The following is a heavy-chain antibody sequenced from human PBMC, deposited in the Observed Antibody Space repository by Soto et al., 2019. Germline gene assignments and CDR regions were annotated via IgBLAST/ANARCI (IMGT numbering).Heavy chain of an antibody. D-gene: IGHD3-10*01. V-gene: IGHV1-69*04. Sequence: SVKVSCKASGGTLSSYTISWVRQAPGQGLEWMGRIIPILGIANYAQKFQGRVTITADKSTSTAYMELSSLRSEDTAVYYCAREEYYYGSGAFFDYWGQGTLVTVSS. CDR2: IIPILGIA. CDR1: GGTLSSYT. J-gene: IGHJ4*02. CDR3: AREEYYYGSGAFFDY.